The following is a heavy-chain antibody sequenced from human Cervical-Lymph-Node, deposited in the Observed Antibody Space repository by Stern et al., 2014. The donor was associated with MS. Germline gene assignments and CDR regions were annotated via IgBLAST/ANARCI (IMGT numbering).Heavy chain of an antibody. V-gene: IGHV7-4-1*02. Sequence: QLVQSGSELKKPGASVKVSCKASGYTFTTYGMNWVRQAPGQGLEWMGWINTNTGNPTYAQDFTGRFVFSFDTSVTTAYLQIRSLKAEDTAVYYCARYAPMVTTDFDYWGQGTLVTVSS. CDR1: GYTFTTYG. CDR2: INTNTGNP. D-gene: IGHD4-17*01. CDR3: ARYAPMVTTDFDY. J-gene: IGHJ4*02.